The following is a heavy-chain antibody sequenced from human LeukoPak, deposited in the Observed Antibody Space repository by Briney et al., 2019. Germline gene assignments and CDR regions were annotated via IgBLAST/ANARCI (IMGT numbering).Heavy chain of an antibody. V-gene: IGHV3-7*01. CDR1: GFTFNNHW. CDR2: IKQDGSEK. D-gene: IGHD2-2*01. Sequence: GGSLRLSCAASGFTFNNHWMCWVRQAPGKGLKCVANIKQDGSEKFYVDSVKGRFTISRDNAKNSLYLQMNSLRAEDTAVYYCARDELWTVVEPALDYWGQRTPVTVSS. CDR3: ARDELWTVVEPALDY. J-gene: IGHJ4*02.